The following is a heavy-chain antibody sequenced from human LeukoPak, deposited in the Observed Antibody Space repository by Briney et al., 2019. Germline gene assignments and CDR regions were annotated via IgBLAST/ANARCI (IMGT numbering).Heavy chain of an antibody. J-gene: IGHJ4*02. CDR1: GFTFSSYW. CDR2: IKQDGSEK. Sequence: GGSLRLSCAASGFTFSSYWMSWVRQAPGKGLGGVANIKQDGSEKNYVDSVKGRFTISRDNAKNSLYLQMNSLRAEDTAVYYCARMGKVRGVIHFDYWGQGTLVTVSS. V-gene: IGHV3-7*01. D-gene: IGHD3-10*01. CDR3: ARMGKVRGVIHFDY.